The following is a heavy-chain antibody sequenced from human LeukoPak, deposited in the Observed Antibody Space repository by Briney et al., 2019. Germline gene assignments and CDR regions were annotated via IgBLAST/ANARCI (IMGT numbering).Heavy chain of an antibody. V-gene: IGHV3-7*01. Sequence: GGSLTLSCAASGFSFNHYWMTWVRQAPGRGLEWVANINPAGSDTYYVDPVKGRFTISRDNAKNLVYLQMNSLRAEDTAVYSCGRFGYVAAVDLWGQGTLVTVSS. CDR3: GRFGYVAAVDL. D-gene: IGHD2-15*01. CDR2: INPAGSDT. J-gene: IGHJ4*02. CDR1: GFSFNHYW.